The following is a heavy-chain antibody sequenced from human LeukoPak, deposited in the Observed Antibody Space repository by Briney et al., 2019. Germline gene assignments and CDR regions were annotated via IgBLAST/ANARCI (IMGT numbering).Heavy chain of an antibody. J-gene: IGHJ4*02. CDR3: ARSMYNWNDGYFDY. CDR1: GYTFTSYD. D-gene: IGHD1-1*01. Sequence: ASVKASCKASGYTFTSYDINWVRQATGQGLEWMGWMNPNSGNTGYAQKFQGRVTITRNTSISTAYMELSSLRSEDTAVYYCARSMYNWNDGYFDYWGQGTLVTVPS. CDR2: MNPNSGNT. V-gene: IGHV1-8*03.